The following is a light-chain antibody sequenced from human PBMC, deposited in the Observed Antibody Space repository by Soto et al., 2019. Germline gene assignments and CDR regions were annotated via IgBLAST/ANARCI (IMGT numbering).Light chain of an antibody. CDR1: SSDVGGYNY. CDR3: SSYTSTSAVL. V-gene: IGLV2-14*01. Sequence: QSALTQPDSVSGSPVQSMTISFTGTSSDVGGYNYVSWYQHHPGKAPKLMIYEVSNRPSGVSNRFSGSKSGNTASMTISGLQAEDEADYYCSSYTSTSAVLFGGVTKLTVL. CDR2: EVS. J-gene: IGLJ2*01.